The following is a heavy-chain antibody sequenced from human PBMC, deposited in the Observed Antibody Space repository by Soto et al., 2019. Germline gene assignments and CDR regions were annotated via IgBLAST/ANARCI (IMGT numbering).Heavy chain of an antibody. CDR2: IMRLGST. CDR3: ARGECSSIYCGTRWALDI. CDR1: GGSFSGYY. Sequence: LSLTCAVHGGSFSGYYWTWIRQTPGKGLELIGEIMRLGSTNYKPSLKSRVTMSADPSKSQFSLNLTSVTAADSGVYYCARGECSSIYCGTRWALDIWGQGT. D-gene: IGHD2-2*01. V-gene: IGHV4-34*01. J-gene: IGHJ3*02.